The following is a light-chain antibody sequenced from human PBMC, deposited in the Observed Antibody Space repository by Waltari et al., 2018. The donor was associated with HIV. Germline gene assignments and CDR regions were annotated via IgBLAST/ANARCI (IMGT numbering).Light chain of an antibody. CDR1: QNINHY. CDR2: AAS. Sequence: DIQMTQSPSSLSASIGDRVTITCRANQNINHYLNWYQHEPGKPPKLLIYAASTLQSGVPSRFSASGFGTDFTLTISNLQPEDFATYYCQQSSDLPSTFGPGTKVDIK. CDR3: QQSSDLPST. J-gene: IGKJ3*01. V-gene: IGKV1-39*01.